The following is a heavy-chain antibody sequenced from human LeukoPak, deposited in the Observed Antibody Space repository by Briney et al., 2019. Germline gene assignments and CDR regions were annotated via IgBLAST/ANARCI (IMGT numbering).Heavy chain of an antibody. CDR1: GFTFSDYY. Sequence: GGSLRLSCAASGFTFSDYYMSWIRQAPGKGLEWVSYISSSGSTIYYADSVKGRFTISRDNAKNSLYLQMNSLRAEDTAVYYCARTPFYFDYYDSSGHLDYWGQGTLVTVSS. V-gene: IGHV3-11*04. D-gene: IGHD3-22*01. J-gene: IGHJ4*02. CDR2: ISSSGSTI. CDR3: ARTPFYFDYYDSSGHLDY.